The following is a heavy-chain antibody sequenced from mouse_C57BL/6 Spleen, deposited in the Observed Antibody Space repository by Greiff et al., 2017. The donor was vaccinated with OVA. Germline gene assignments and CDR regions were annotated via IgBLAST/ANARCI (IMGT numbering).Heavy chain of an antibody. CDR2: ISYDGSN. Sequence: VQLQQSGPGLVKPSQSLSLTCSVTGYSITSGYYWNWIRQFPGNKLEWMGYISYDGSNNYNPSLKNRISITRDTSKNQFFLKLNSVTTEDTATYYCAAMVTDYAMDYWGQGTSVTVSS. D-gene: IGHD2-2*01. CDR3: AAMVTDYAMDY. V-gene: IGHV3-6*01. CDR1: GYSITSGYY. J-gene: IGHJ4*01.